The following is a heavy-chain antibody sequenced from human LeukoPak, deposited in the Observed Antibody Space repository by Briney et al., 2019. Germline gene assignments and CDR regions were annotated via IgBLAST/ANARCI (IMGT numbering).Heavy chain of an antibody. Sequence: PGGSLRLSCAASGFTFSSYAMHWVRQAPGKGLEWVAVIWYDGSNKYYADSVKGRFTISRDNSKNTLYLQMNSLRAEDTAVYYCARGLRGQYSSSSGFYFDYWGQGTLVTVSS. CDR3: ARGLRGQYSSSSGFYFDY. D-gene: IGHD6-6*01. J-gene: IGHJ4*02. CDR2: IWYDGSNK. V-gene: IGHV3-33*01. CDR1: GFTFSSYA.